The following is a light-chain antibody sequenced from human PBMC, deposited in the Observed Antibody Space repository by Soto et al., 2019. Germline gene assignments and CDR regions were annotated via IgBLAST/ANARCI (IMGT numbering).Light chain of an antibody. Sequence: EIVMTQSPATLSVSPGERATLSCRASQSVSSNLAWYQQKPGQAPRLLIYGASTRATDIPGRLSGSGSGTEFTLTISSLQSEDFAVYFCQQYNNWPPLTFGGGTKVEIK. CDR2: GAS. CDR3: QQYNNWPPLT. V-gene: IGKV3-15*01. CDR1: QSVSSN. J-gene: IGKJ4*01.